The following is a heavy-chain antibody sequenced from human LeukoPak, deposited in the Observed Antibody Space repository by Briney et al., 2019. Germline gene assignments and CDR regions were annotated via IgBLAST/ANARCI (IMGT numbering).Heavy chain of an antibody. J-gene: IGHJ4*02. CDR1: SGSISGYY. D-gene: IGHD1-26*01. CDR3: ARDLGGIYFDY. V-gene: IGHV4-59*01. Sequence: PSETLSLTCTVSSGSISGYYWSWIRQPPGKGLEWIGSIHFSGSTNYNPSLRSRVTISVDTSKNQLSLKLSSVTAADTAVYYCARDLGGIYFDYWGQGTLVTVSS. CDR2: IHFSGST.